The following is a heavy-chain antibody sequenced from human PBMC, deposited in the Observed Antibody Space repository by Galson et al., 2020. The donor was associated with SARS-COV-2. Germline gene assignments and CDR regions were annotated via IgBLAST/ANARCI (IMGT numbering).Heavy chain of an antibody. CDR2: IYWDDDK. CDR1: GFSLSTSGVG. J-gene: IGHJ4*02. Sequence: KMSGPTLVKPTQTLTLTCTFSGFSLSTSGVGVGWIRQPPGKALEWLGLIYWDDDKRYSPSLKSRLTIIKDTSNNQVLLIMTKMDPVDTATYYCTHGSTRPAAWYHTYFDYWGQGTLVTVSS. CDR3: THGSTRPAAWYHTYFDY. D-gene: IGHD6-13*01. V-gene: IGHV2-5*02.